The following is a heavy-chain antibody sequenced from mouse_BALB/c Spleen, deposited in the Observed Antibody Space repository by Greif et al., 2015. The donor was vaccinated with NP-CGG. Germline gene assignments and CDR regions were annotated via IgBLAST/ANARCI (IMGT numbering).Heavy chain of an antibody. D-gene: IGHD1-1*01. CDR3: ARSGISYWYFDV. CDR1: GYTFTSYY. J-gene: IGHJ1*01. V-gene: IGHV1S56*01. Sequence: QVQLKQSGTELVKPGASVKMSCRASGYTFTSYYIHWVKQRPGQGLEWIEWIYPGDGSTKYNEKFKGKTTLTADKSSSTAYMLLSSLTSEDSAIYFCARSGISYWYFDVWGAGTTVTVSS. CDR2: IYPGDGST.